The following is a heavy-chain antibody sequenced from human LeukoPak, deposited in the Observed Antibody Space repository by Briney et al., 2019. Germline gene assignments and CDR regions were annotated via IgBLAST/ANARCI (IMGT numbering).Heavy chain of an antibody. V-gene: IGHV4-38-2*01. CDR2: IYHSGST. Sequence: SETLSLTCAVSGYSISSGYYWGWVRQPPGKGLEWIGSIYHSGSTYYNPSLKSRVTISVDTSKNQFSLKLSAVTAADTAVYYCARGQGHYYDSSGYYYYYMDVWGKGTTVTVSS. CDR1: GYSISSGYY. D-gene: IGHD3-22*01. CDR3: ARGQGHYYDSSGYYYYYMDV. J-gene: IGHJ6*03.